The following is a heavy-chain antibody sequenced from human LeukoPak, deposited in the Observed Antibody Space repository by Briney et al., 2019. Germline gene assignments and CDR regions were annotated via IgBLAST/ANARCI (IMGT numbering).Heavy chain of an antibody. CDR3: ARGPFWSGSTYYLDY. D-gene: IGHD3-3*01. V-gene: IGHV3-20*04. CDR2: INWNGGST. Sequence: RPGGSLRLSCAASGFTFDDFGMSWVRQAPGKGLGWVSGINWNGGSTGYADSVKGRFTISRDKAKNSLYLQMNSLRAEDTALYYCARGPFWSGSTYYLDYWGQGTLVTVSA. J-gene: IGHJ4*02. CDR1: GFTFDDFG.